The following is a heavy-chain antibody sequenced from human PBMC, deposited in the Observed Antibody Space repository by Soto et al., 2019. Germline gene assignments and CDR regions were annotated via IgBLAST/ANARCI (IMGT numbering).Heavy chain of an antibody. CDR2: IDPSDSYT. D-gene: IGHD2-15*01. Sequence: GESLKISCQGSGYSFTSYWISWVRQMPGKGLGWMGRIDPSDSYTNYSPSFQGHVTISADKSISTAYLQWSSLKASDTAMYYCARYCSGGSCYTTRYYGMDVWGQGTTVTVSS. CDR1: GYSFTSYW. CDR3: ARYCSGGSCYTTRYYGMDV. J-gene: IGHJ6*02. V-gene: IGHV5-10-1*01.